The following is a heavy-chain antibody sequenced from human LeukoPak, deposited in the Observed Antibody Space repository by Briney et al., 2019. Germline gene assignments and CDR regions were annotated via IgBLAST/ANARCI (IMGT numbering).Heavy chain of an antibody. CDR1: GGSISSGSYY. CDR3: ARDYYDSSGYYYPFDY. CDR2: IYTSGST. Sequence: PSETLSLTCTVSGGSISSGSYYWSWIRQPAGKGLEWIGRIYTSGSTNYNPSLKSRVTMSVDTSKNQFSLKLSSVTAADTAMYYCARDYYDSSGYYYPFDYWGQGTLVTVSS. D-gene: IGHD3-22*01. J-gene: IGHJ4*02. V-gene: IGHV4-61*02.